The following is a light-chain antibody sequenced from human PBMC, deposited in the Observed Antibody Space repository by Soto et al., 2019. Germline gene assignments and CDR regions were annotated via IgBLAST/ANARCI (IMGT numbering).Light chain of an antibody. CDR1: SSDVGGYNY. V-gene: IGLV2-14*01. CDR3: SSYTRSSTPYV. CDR2: AVS. Sequence: QSVLTQPASVSGSPGQSITISCTGTSSDVGGYNYVSWYQQHPGKAPKLMIYAVSNRPSGVSNRFSGSKSGNTASLTISGLQAEDEADYYCSSYTRSSTPYVFGTGTKVSFL. J-gene: IGLJ1*01.